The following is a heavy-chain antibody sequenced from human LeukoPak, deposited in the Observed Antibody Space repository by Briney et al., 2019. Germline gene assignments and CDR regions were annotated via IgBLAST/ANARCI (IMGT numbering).Heavy chain of an antibody. CDR2: IGNTET. V-gene: IGHV3-23*01. CDR3: ARAGQAFNSNWDYIEY. CDR1: GFIFDTFA. Sequence: GESLRLSCVASGFIFDTFAMSWVRQAPGKGLESVSGIGNTETFYADSVKGRFTISRDNSRNTIYLHMSNLRAEDTALYCCARAGQAFNSNWDYIEYWGQGTPVTVSS. D-gene: IGHD7-27*01. J-gene: IGHJ4*02.